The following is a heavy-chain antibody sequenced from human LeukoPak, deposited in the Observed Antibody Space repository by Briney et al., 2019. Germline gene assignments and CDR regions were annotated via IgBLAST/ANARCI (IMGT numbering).Heavy chain of an antibody. V-gene: IGHV3-49*04. Sequence: TGGSLRLSCTASGFTFGDYTMSWVRQAPGKGLEWVGFIRSKAYGATTEYAASMKGRFTISRDDSKSIAYLQMNSLKTEDTAMYYCTRDGATLDYWGQGTLVTVSS. CDR3: TRDGATLDY. CDR1: GFTFGDYT. J-gene: IGHJ4*02. CDR2: IRSKAYGATT. D-gene: IGHD1-26*01.